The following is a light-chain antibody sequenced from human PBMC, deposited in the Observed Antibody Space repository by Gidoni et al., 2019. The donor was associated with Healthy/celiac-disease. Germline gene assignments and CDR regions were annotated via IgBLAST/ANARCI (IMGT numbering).Light chain of an antibody. J-gene: IGLJ1*01. Sequence: QSVLTQPPSVSGAPGPRVTISCTGSSSNIGAGYDVHWYQQPPGTAPKLLIYGNNNRPSGVPVRFSGSKSVTSASLAITGLQAEDEADYYCQSYDSSLSGYVFGTGTKVTVL. V-gene: IGLV1-40*01. CDR1: SSNIGAGYD. CDR2: GNN. CDR3: QSYDSSLSGYV.